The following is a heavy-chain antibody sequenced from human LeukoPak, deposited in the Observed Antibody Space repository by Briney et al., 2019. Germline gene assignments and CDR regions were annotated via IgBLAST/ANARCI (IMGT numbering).Heavy chain of an antibody. CDR1: GGSISSAGYS. CDR2: IFHSGST. V-gene: IGHV4-30-2*01. CDR3: ARFTVATIPSRFDP. J-gene: IGHJ5*02. Sequence: PSETLSLTCAVSGGSISSAGYSWGWIRQPPGKGLEWIGYIFHSGSTYYNPSLKSRVTISPDRSKNQFSLKLSSVTAADTAVYYCARFTVATIPSRFDPWGQGTLVTVSS. D-gene: IGHD5-12*01.